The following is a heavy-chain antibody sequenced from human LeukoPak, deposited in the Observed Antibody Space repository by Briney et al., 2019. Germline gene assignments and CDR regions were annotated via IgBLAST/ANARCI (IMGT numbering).Heavy chain of an antibody. Sequence: PGGSLRLSCAASGFTFSSYAMSWVRQAPGKGLEWVSAIRGSGGSTYYADSVKGRFTISRDNSKNTLYLQMGSLRAEDMAVYYCARGSGTHYYHYSMDVWGQGTTVTVSS. CDR2: IRGSGGST. CDR1: GFTFSSYA. D-gene: IGHD3-10*01. V-gene: IGHV3-23*01. J-gene: IGHJ6*02. CDR3: ARGSGTHYYHYSMDV.